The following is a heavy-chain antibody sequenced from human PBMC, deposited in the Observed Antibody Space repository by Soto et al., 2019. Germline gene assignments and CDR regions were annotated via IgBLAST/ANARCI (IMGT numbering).Heavy chain of an antibody. CDR3: AKDNSSSWYVYFQH. CDR2: ISWNSGSI. CDR1: GFTFDDYA. J-gene: IGHJ1*01. Sequence: LRLSCAASGFTFDDYAMHWVRQAPGKGLEWVSGISWNSGSIGYADSVKGRFTISRDNAKNSLYLQMNSLRAEDTALYYCAKDNSSSWYVYFQHWGQGTLVTVSS. V-gene: IGHV3-9*01. D-gene: IGHD6-13*01.